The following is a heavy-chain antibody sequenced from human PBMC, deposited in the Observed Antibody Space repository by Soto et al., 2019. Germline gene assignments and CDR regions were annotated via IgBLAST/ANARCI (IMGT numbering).Heavy chain of an antibody. D-gene: IGHD3-9*01. CDR3: TTFYDILTGYSPLYYYGMDV. CDR1: GFTFSGSA. CDR2: IRSKANSYAT. V-gene: IGHV3-73*01. Sequence: GGSLRLSCAASGFTFSGSATHWVRQASGKGLEWVGRIRSKANSYATAYAASVKGRFTISRDDSKNTAYLQMNSLKTEDTAVYYCTTFYDILTGYSPLYYYGMDVWGQGTTVTVSS. J-gene: IGHJ6*02.